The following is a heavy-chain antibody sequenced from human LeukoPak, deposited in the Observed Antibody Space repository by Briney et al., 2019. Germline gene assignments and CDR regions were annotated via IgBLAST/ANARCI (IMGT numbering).Heavy chain of an antibody. J-gene: IGHJ4*02. CDR3: AREHIDYGDYDY. V-gene: IGHV3-48*02. Sequence: PGGSLRLSCAASGFTFSSYSMNWVRQAPGKGLGWVSSISSSSSTIYYADSVKGRFTISRDNAKNSLYLQMNSLRDQDTAVYYCAREHIDYGDYDYWGQGTLVTVSS. D-gene: IGHD4-17*01. CDR2: ISSSSSTI. CDR1: GFTFSSYS.